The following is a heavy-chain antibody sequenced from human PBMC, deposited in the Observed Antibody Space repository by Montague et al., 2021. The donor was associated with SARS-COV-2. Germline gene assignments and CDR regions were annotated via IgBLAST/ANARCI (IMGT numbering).Heavy chain of an antibody. CDR3: ARGEETGNYRFGSNFDY. D-gene: IGHD1-7*01. J-gene: IGHJ4*02. V-gene: IGHV3-30*04. CDR1: GFTFSAFA. Sequence: SLRLSCAASGFTFSAFAMHWVRQAPGKGLEWVALISYDGGNKYYVDSVKGRFTISRDNPKNTLYLQMNSLRTDDTAVYYCARGEETGNYRFGSNFDYWGQGTLVTVSS. CDR2: ISYDGGNK.